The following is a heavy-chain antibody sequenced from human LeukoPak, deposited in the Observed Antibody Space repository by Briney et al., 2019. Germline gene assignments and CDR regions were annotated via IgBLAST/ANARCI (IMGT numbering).Heavy chain of an antibody. CDR3: ARSRPYCSSTSCYFGAFDI. CDR2: ITGSGGRT. CDR1: QFKFNNYG. V-gene: IGHV3-23*01. J-gene: IGHJ3*02. D-gene: IGHD2-2*01. Sequence: PGGSLRLSCATSQFKFNNYGMTWVRQGPGKGLEWVSSITGSGGRTQYADSVQGRFTISRDNSKNTLYLQMNSLRAEDTAVYYCARSRPYCSSTSCYFGAFDIWGQGTMVTVSS.